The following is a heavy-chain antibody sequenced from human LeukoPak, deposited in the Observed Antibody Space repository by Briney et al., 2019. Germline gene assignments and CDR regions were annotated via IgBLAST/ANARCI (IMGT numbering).Heavy chain of an antibody. CDR3: ARLRYGDYST. Sequence: PSETLSLTCTVSGGSISSSSYYWGWIRQPPGKGLEWIGSIYYSGSTNYNPSLKSRVTISVDTSKNQFSLKLSSVTAADTAVYYCARLRYGDYSTWGQGTLVTVSS. V-gene: IGHV4-39*07. D-gene: IGHD4-17*01. CDR1: GGSISSSSYY. J-gene: IGHJ5*02. CDR2: IYYSGST.